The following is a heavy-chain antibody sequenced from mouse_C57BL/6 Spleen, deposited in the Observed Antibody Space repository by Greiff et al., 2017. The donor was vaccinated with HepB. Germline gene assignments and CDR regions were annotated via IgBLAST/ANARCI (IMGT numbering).Heavy chain of an antibody. D-gene: IGHD1-1*01. CDR1: GYTFTSYW. V-gene: IGHV1-7*01. CDR3: ASYGSSYLYAMDY. J-gene: IGHJ4*01. CDR2: INPSSGYT. Sequence: VQLVESGAELAKPGASVKLSCKASGYTFTSYWMHWVKQRPGQGLEWIGYINPSSGYTKYNQKFKDKATLTADKSSSTAYMQLSSLTYEDSAVYYCASYGSSYLYAMDYWGQGTSVTVSS.